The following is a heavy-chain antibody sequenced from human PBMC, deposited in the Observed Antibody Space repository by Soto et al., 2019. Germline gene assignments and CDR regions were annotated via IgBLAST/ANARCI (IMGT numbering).Heavy chain of an antibody. Sequence: EVQLLESGGGLVQPGGSLRLSCAASGITFSSFHMSWVRQAPGKGLEWVSAISGRRDTTYYADFVKGRFTISRDNSKNTLFLHMISLRDFDTAIYFCASLTPFWCQGSLVTVSS. J-gene: IGHJ4*02. CDR1: GITFSSFH. CDR3: ASLTPF. CDR2: ISGRRDTT. V-gene: IGHV3-23*01.